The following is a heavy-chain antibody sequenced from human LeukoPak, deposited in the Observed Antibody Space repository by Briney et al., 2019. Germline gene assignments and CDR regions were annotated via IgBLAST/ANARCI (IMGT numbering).Heavy chain of an antibody. CDR3: ARDRGYSSSWYTSGWFDP. Sequence: SETLSLTCTVSGGSISSYYWSWLRQPPGKGLEWIGYIYYSGSTNYNPSLKSRVTISVDTSKNQFSLKLSSVTAADTAVYYCARDRGYSSSWYTSGWFDPWGQGTLVTVSS. V-gene: IGHV4-59*01. J-gene: IGHJ5*02. CDR1: GGSISSYY. D-gene: IGHD6-13*01. CDR2: IYYSGST.